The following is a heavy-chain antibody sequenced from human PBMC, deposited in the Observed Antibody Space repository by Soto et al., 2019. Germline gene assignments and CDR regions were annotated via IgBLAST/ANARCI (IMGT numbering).Heavy chain of an antibody. J-gene: IGHJ3*02. CDR3: ARGGAAGTLDDAFDI. CDR2: IHSSGST. Sequence: SETLSLTCRVSGDSISDTIYYWGWIRQAPGKGLEWIGSIHSSGSTQFHPSLKTRVTISVDTSKNEFSLRLRSVTAADTAVYYCARGGAAGTLDDAFDIWGQGTMVTVSS. CDR1: GDSISDTIYY. D-gene: IGHD6-13*01. V-gene: IGHV4-39*01.